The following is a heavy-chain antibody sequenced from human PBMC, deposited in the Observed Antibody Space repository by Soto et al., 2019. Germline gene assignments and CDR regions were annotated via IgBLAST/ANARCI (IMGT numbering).Heavy chain of an antibody. D-gene: IGHD2-15*01. CDR1: GYSFTSYC. CDR2: IDPSDSYT. CDR3: ARRKKVGYCSGGSCYSGDVDYYCYGMYG. Sequence: GESLKISCKGSGYSFTSYCISWLRQMPVKGLEWMGRIDPSDSYTNYSPSFQGHVTISADKSIRAAYVQWSSLKASDTAMYYCARRKKVGYCSGGSCYSGDVDYYCYGMYGGGQGTTVTVSS. J-gene: IGHJ6*02. V-gene: IGHV5-10-1*01.